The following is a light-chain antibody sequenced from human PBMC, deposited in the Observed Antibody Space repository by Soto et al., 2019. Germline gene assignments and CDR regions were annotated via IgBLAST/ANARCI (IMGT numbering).Light chain of an antibody. CDR2: EVT. CDR3: SSYGGYNNVV. J-gene: IGLJ1*01. Sequence: QSVLTQPASVSGSPGQSITISCTGTSGDIGSYTYVSWYQQYPGKAPKLLISEVTNRPSGVPDRFSGSKSGNTASLTVSGLQAEDEGTYYCSSYGGYNNVVFGTGTKVTVL. V-gene: IGLV2-8*01. CDR1: SGDIGSYTY.